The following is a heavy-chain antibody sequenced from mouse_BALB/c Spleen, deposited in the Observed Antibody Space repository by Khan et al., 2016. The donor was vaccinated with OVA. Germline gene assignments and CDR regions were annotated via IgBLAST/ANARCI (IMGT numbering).Heavy chain of an antibody. CDR1: GFTFSSYS. V-gene: IGHV5-6*01. CDR3: ADDCTGSFAY. CDR2: ISSGGDYT. D-gene: IGHD4-1*01. Sequence: EVELVESGGDLVKPGGSLKLSCAASGFTFSSYSMSWVRQTPDKRLEWVASISSGGDYTYYPDSVKGRFTISRDNAKNTLYLQMSDLKSEDTAMYYCADDCTGSFAYWGQGTLVTVSA. J-gene: IGHJ3*01.